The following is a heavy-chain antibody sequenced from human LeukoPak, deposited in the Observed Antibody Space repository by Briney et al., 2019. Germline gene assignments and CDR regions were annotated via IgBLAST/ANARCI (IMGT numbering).Heavy chain of an antibody. Sequence: SETLSLTCAVSGYSISSDFYWGWVRQPPGKGLEWVGSIYHDETTYYNPSPKSRVTISLDTSRKQFSLNLASVTAADTAIYYCANADTEDYFDSWGQGTLVTVSS. J-gene: IGHJ4*02. D-gene: IGHD3-16*01. V-gene: IGHV4-38-2*01. CDR3: ANADTEDYFDS. CDR2: IYHDETT. CDR1: GYSISSDFY.